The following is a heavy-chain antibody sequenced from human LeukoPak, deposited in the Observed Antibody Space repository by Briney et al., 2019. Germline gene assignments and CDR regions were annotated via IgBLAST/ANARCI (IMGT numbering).Heavy chain of an antibody. CDR2: ITPIFGTA. V-gene: IGHV1-69*13. Sequence: ASVKVSCKASGGTFSSYAISWVRQAPGQGLEWMGGITPIFGTANYAQKFQGRVTITADESTSTAYMELSSLRSEDTAVYYCARVQYSSGWMQDYYYYGMDVWGQGTTVTVSS. D-gene: IGHD6-19*01. J-gene: IGHJ6*02. CDR1: GGTFSSYA. CDR3: ARVQYSSGWMQDYYYYGMDV.